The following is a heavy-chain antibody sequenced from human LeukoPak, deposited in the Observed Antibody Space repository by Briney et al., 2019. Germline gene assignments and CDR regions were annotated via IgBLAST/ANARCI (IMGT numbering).Heavy chain of an antibody. J-gene: IGHJ4*02. V-gene: IGHV3-23*01. CDR2: ISGSGYST. Sequence: GGSLRLSCAASGFTFSNYGMSWVRQAPGRGLEWVSVISGSGYSTYYADSVKGRFTISRDNSKNTLYLQMNSLRAEDTAVYYCAKDRYYYDSSGYFDYWGQGTLVTVSS. D-gene: IGHD3-22*01. CDR3: AKDRYYYDSSGYFDY. CDR1: GFTFSNYG.